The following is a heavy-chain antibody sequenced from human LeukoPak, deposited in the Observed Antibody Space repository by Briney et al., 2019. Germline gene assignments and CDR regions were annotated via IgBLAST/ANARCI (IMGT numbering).Heavy chain of an antibody. CDR1: GFTFSSYS. V-gene: IGHV3-30*02. CDR3: VKDHGAYDLDS. CDR2: IRSDGSTS. D-gene: IGHD4-17*01. Sequence: GGSLRLSCAASGFTFSSYSMQGGHQAPGKGLQWVSHIRSDGSTSYCADSVKGRFTISRDNSKNTLYLQMNSLRPEDTAIYFCVKDHGAYDLDSWGRGTLVPVSS. J-gene: IGHJ1*01.